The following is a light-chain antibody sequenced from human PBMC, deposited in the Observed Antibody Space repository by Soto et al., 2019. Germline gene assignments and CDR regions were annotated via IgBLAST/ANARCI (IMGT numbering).Light chain of an antibody. J-gene: IGLJ1*01. CDR1: ISDVGSSGP. V-gene: IGLV2-8*01. CDR3: SSYGGSNNLFV. Sequence: QSVLAQPASVSGSPGQSITISCSGSISDVGSSGPVSWYQHHPGQVPKVMIYEVSKRPSGVPDRFSGSKSGNTASLTVSGLQAEDEADYYCSSYGGSNNLFVFGTGTKVTVL. CDR2: EVS.